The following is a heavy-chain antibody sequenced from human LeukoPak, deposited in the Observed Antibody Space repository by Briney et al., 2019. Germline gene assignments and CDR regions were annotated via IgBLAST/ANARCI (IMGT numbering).Heavy chain of an antibody. D-gene: IGHD3-10*01. V-gene: IGHV4-61*01. CDR2: IYYSGST. CDR3: ARVPISTSARGYFDY. CDR1: GGSVSSGSYY. J-gene: IGHJ4*02. Sequence: SETLSLTCTVSGGSVSSGSYYWSWIRQPPGKGLEWIGYIYYSGSTTYNPSLNSRVTISVDTSKNKFSLKLSSVTAADTAVYYCARVPISTSARGYFDYWGQGTLVTVSS.